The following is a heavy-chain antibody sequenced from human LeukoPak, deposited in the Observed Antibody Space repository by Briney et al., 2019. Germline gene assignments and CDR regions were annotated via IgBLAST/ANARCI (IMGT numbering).Heavy chain of an antibody. CDR2: ISDSGGDT. CDR1: GFTFNSYA. V-gene: IGHV3-23*01. CDR3: AKSQGKQKLVLLDY. J-gene: IGHJ4*02. Sequence: GGSLRLSCAASGFTFNSYAMNWVRQAPGKGLEWVSGISDSGGDTYYTDSVKGWFTISRDNSKNTLFLQMNSLRAEDTAVYYCAKSQGKQKLVLLDYWGQGTLVTVSS. D-gene: IGHD6-13*01.